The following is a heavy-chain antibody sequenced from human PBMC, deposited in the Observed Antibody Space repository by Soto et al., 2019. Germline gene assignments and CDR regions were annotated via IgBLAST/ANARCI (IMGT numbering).Heavy chain of an antibody. Sequence: PSETLCLTCTVSGGSIGSSSYYWGWIRQPPGKGLEWIASIYHSGSTYYNPSLKSRVTISVDRSKNQFSLKLNSVTAADTAVYYCARVPDVWGQGTTVTVSS. CDR2: IYHSGST. J-gene: IGHJ6*02. CDR1: GGSIGSSSYY. V-gene: IGHV4-39*07. CDR3: ARVPDV.